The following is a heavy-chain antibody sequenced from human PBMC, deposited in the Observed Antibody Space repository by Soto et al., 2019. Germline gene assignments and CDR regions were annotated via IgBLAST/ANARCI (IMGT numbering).Heavy chain of an antibody. CDR2: ISGSRGDT. D-gene: IGHD1-1*01. V-gene: IGHV3-23*01. CDR3: AKDVESLYWYFDL. J-gene: IGHJ2*01. CDR1: GVTFSGHA. Sequence: EGELLESGGGLVQHGGSLRLSCAGSGVTFSGHAMSWVRQAPGKGLEWVSSISGSRGDTFYAESVKGRFTISKDNSNNILFLQMNNLRAEDTATYYCAKDVESLYWYFDLWGRGTPVSVSS.